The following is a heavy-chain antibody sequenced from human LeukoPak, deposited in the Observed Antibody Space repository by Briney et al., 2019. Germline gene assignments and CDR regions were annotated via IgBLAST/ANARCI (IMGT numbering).Heavy chain of an antibody. D-gene: IGHD3-22*01. Sequence: SETLSLTCAVYGGSFSGYYWSWIRQPPGKGLEWIGEINHSGSTNYNPSLKSRVTISVDTSKNQFSLKLSSVTAADTAVYYCASRSDSSGYYYLDYWGQGTLVTVSS. CDR2: INHSGST. CDR3: ASRSDSSGYYYLDY. CDR1: GGSFSGYY. J-gene: IGHJ4*02. V-gene: IGHV4-34*01.